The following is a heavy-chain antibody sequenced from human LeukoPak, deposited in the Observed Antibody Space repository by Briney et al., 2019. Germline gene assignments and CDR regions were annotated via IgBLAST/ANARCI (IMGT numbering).Heavy chain of an antibody. CDR3: ARVTYYYDSAEDNWFAP. CDR2: IISILGIA. D-gene: IGHD3-22*01. CDR1: GGTFSSYT. J-gene: IGHJ5*02. V-gene: IGHV1-69*02. Sequence: ASVKVSCKASGGTFSSYTITWVRQAPGPGPEWMGTIISILGIANYAQKFQGRVTITADKYTRTAYMELSSLRSEDTAVYYCARVTYYYDSAEDNWFAPWGQGTLVTVPS.